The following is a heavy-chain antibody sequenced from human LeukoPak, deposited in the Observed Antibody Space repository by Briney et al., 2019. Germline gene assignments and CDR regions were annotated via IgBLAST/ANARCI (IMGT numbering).Heavy chain of an antibody. CDR3: ARGARGWYFWFDP. V-gene: IGHV4-34*01. CDR2: INHSGST. D-gene: IGHD6-19*01. J-gene: IGHJ5*02. CDR1: GGSFSGYY. Sequence: SETLSLTYAVYGGSFSGYYWSWIRQPPGKGLEWIGEINHSGSTNYNPSLKSRVTISVDTSKNQFSLKLSSVTAADTAVYYCARGARGWYFWFDPWGQGTLVTVSS.